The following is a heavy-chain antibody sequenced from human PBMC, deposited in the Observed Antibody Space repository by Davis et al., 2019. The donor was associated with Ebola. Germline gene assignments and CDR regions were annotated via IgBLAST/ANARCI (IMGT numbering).Heavy chain of an antibody. V-gene: IGHV3-7*01. Sequence: GESLKISCEASGITFRNSWMSWVRQAPGKGLEWVALIDEDGTYTFHADSVKGRFSISRDNAKKTLFLQMKSLRDEDTAVYYCARDRLAWGLGPNDSWGQGTLVIVSS. J-gene: IGHJ5*01. CDR2: IDEDGTYT. D-gene: IGHD7-27*01. CDR3: ARDRLAWGLGPNDS. CDR1: GITFRNSW.